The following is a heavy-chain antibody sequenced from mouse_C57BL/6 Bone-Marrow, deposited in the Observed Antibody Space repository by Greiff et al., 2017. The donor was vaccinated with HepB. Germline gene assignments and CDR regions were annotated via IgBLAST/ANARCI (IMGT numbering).Heavy chain of an antibody. V-gene: IGHV1-55*01. CDR1: GYTFTSYW. J-gene: IGHJ3*01. D-gene: IGHD1-1*01. Sequence: QVQLQQPGAELVKPGASVKMSCKASGYTFTSYWITWVKQRPGQGLEWIGDISPGSGSTNYNEKFKSKATLTVDTSSSTAYMQLSSLTSEDSAVYYCAIHYYGSSPFAYWGQGTLVTVSA. CDR3: AIHYYGSSPFAY. CDR2: ISPGSGST.